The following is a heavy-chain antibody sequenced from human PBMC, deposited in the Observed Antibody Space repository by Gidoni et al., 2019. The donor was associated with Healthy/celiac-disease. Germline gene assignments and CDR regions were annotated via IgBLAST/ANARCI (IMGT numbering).Heavy chain of an antibody. CDR3: AKDRPPYYYDSSGYYISYFDY. J-gene: IGHJ4*02. D-gene: IGHD3-22*01. CDR2: IIGSGGST. V-gene: IGHV3-23*01. Sequence: EVQLLESGGGLVQPGGSLRLSCAASGFPFGSYAMRWVRQALGKGLELCSAIIGSGGSTYYADSVKGRFTISRDNSKNTLYLKMNSLRAEDTAVYYCAKDRPPYYYDSSGYYISYFDYWGQGTLVTVSS. CDR1: GFPFGSYA.